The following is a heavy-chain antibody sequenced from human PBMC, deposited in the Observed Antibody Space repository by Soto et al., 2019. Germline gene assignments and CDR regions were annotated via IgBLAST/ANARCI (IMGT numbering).Heavy chain of an antibody. CDR3: ARVRYYGSGSYRPYYFDY. V-gene: IGHV3-30-3*01. D-gene: IGHD3-10*01. J-gene: IGHJ4*02. CDR1: GFTFSSYA. Sequence: PGGSLRLSCAASGFTFSSYAMHWVRQAPGRGLEWVAVISYDGSNKYYADSVKGRFTISRDNSKNTLYLQMNSLRAEDTAVYYCARVRYYGSGSYRPYYFDYWGQGTLVTVSS. CDR2: ISYDGSNK.